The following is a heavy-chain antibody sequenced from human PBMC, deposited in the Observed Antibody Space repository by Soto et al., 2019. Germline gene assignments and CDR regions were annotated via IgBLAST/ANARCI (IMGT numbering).Heavy chain of an antibody. CDR3: ARGPHGAYYYYYMDV. V-gene: IGHV3-48*01. Sequence: GGSLRLSCAASGFTFSSYSMNWVRQAPGKGLEWVSYISSSSSTIYYADSVKGRFTISRDNAKNSLYLQMNSLRAEDTAVYYCARGPHGAYYYYYMDVWGKGTTVTVSS. CDR1: GFTFSSYS. J-gene: IGHJ6*03. CDR2: ISSSSSTI. D-gene: IGHD3-16*01.